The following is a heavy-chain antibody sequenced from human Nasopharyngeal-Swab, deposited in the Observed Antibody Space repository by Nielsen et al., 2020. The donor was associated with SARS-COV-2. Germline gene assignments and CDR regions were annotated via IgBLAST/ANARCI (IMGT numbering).Heavy chain of an antibody. D-gene: IGHD3-10*01. CDR2: IIPIFGTA. CDR3: ARSPRWGSGIQDY. V-gene: IGHV1-69*13. CDR1: GYTFTSFG. Sequence: SVKVSCKASGYTFTSFGISWVRQAPGQGLEWMGGIIPIFGTANYAQKFQGRVTITADESTSTAYMELSSLRSEDTAVYYCARSPRWGSGIQDYWGQGTLVTVSS. J-gene: IGHJ4*02.